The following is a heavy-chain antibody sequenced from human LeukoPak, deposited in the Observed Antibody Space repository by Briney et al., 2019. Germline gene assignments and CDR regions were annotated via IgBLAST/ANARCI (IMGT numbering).Heavy chain of an antibody. J-gene: IGHJ5*02. CDR1: GGTFSSYA. Sequence: GASVKVSCKASGGTFSSYAISWVRQAPGQGLEWMGGIIPIFGTANYAQKFQGRVTITTDESTSTAYMELSSLGSEDTAVYYCADMTTYYYDSSGYNNWFDPWGQGTLVTVSS. CDR3: ADMTTYYYDSSGYNNWFDP. D-gene: IGHD3-22*01. CDR2: IIPIFGTA. V-gene: IGHV1-69*05.